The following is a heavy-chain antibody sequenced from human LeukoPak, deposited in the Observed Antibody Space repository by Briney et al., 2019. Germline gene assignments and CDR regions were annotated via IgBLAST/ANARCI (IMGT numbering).Heavy chain of an antibody. J-gene: IGHJ3*02. Sequence: SETLSLTCTVSGASIRSYYWSWIRQPPGKGLEWIGYIYYSESANYNPSLKSRITISVDTSKNQFSLNLNSVTAADTAVYYCARVGGFPLSAFDIWGQGTLVTVSS. CDR1: GASIRSYY. CDR3: ARVGGFPLSAFDI. CDR2: IYYSESA. V-gene: IGHV4-59*08. D-gene: IGHD2-15*01.